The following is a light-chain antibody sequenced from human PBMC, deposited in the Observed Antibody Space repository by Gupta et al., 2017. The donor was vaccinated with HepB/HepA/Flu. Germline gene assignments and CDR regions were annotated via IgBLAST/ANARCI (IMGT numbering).Light chain of an antibody. CDR3: MMWHSSAWV. Sequence: AVVTQPSSLSASPGASPSLTCTLRSGINVGTYNIYWYQQKPGSPPHFLLRYKSDSDKQQGSGVPSRFSGSKDASANAGILLISGLQSEDEADYYCMMWHSSAWVFGGGTKLTVL. CDR2: YKSDSDK. V-gene: IGLV5-45*02. J-gene: IGLJ3*02. CDR1: SGINVGTYN.